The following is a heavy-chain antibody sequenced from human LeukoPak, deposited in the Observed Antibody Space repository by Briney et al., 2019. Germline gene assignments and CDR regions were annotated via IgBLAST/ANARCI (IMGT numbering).Heavy chain of an antibody. CDR3: ARERKRGYSGYDLRLGFDY. CDR2: IYYSGST. J-gene: IGHJ4*02. Sequence: PSETLSLTCTVSGGSISSYYWSWIRQPPGKGLEWIGYIYYSGSTNYNPSLKSRVTISVDTSKNQFSLKLSSVTAADTAVYYCARERKRGYSGYDLRLGFDYWGQGTLVTVSS. CDR1: GGSISSYY. V-gene: IGHV4-59*12. D-gene: IGHD5-12*01.